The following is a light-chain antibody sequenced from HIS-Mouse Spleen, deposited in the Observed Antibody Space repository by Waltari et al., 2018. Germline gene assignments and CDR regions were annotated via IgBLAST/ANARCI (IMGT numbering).Light chain of an antibody. V-gene: IGLV2-18*01. CDR3: SLYTSSSTLV. CDR1: SSDVGSYNR. CDR2: EVS. Sequence: QSALTQPPSVSGSPGQSVTISCTGTSSDVGSYNRVSWYQQPPGTAPNLMMYEVSNRPAGVPDRFSGSKSGNTASLTISGLQAEDEADYYCSLYTSSSTLVFGGGTKLTVL. J-gene: IGLJ2*01.